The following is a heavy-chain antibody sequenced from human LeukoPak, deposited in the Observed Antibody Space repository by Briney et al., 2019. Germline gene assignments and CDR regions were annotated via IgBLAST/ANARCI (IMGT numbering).Heavy chain of an antibody. D-gene: IGHD5-12*01. CDR3: ARDRYSGYDGGDY. CDR1: GGTFSSYA. Sequence: ASVKVSCKASGGTFSSYAISWVRQAPGQGLEWMGRINPNSGGTNYAQKFQGRVTMTRDTSISTAYMELSRLRSDDTAVYYCARDRYSGYDGGDYWGQGTLVTVSS. J-gene: IGHJ4*02. CDR2: INPNSGGT. V-gene: IGHV1-2*06.